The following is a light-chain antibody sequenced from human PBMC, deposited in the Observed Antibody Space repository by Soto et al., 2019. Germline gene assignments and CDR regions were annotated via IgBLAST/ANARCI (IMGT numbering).Light chain of an antibody. CDR2: EVY. J-gene: IGLJ2*01. V-gene: IGLV2-8*01. CDR3: SSYAASDSFVV. CDR1: TIDVGGYNY. Sequence: QSALTQPPSASGSPGQSVTISCTGTTIDVGGYNYVSWYQHHPDKAPKLIIYEVYKRPSGVPDRFSGSKSGNTASLTVSGLQAEDEAEYYCSSYAASDSFVVFGGGTKLTVL.